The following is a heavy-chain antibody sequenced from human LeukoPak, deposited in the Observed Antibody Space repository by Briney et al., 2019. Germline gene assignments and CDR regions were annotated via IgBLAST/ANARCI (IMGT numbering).Heavy chain of an antibody. CDR3: ARDGRAGSLFAY. J-gene: IGHJ4*02. D-gene: IGHD6-19*01. CDR2: ISYSGST. V-gene: IGHV4-61*08. CDR1: GASVSSDDW. Sequence: SGTLSLTCTVSGASVSSDDWWSWVRQPPGKGLEWVGYISYSGSTNYNPSLKSRVTISVDTSKNQFSLKLSSVTAADTAIYYCARDGRAGSLFAYWGQGTLVTVSS.